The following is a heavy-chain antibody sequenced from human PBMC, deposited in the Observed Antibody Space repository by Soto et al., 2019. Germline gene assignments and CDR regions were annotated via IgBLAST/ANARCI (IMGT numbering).Heavy chain of an antibody. CDR1: GFTFSSYA. Sequence: EVQLLESGGGLVQPGGSLRLSCAASGFTFSSYAMSWVRQAPGKGLEWVSAISGSGGSTYYADSVKGRFTISRDNSKNALYLQMNSLRAEDTAVYYCAKVLVLMVRGVKYYFDYWGQGTLVTVSS. D-gene: IGHD3-10*01. CDR3: AKVLVLMVRGVKYYFDY. J-gene: IGHJ4*02. CDR2: ISGSGGST. V-gene: IGHV3-23*01.